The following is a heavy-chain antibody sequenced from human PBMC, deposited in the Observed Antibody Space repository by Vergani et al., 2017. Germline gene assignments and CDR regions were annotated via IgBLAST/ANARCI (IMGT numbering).Heavy chain of an antibody. D-gene: IGHD4-23*01. CDR1: GGSISSYY. CDR3: ARDRYGGSGY. V-gene: IGHV4-59*01. Sequence: QVQLQESGPGLVKPSETLSLTCTVSGGSISSYYWSWIRQPPGKGLEWIGYIYYSGSTTYNPSLKSRVTISVDTSKNQFSLKLSSVTAADTAVYYCARDRYGGSGYWGQGTLVTVSS. CDR2: IYYSGST. J-gene: IGHJ4*02.